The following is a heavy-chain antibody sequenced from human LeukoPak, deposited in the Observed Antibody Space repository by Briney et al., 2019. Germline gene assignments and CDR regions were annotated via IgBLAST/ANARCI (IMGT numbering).Heavy chain of an antibody. CDR3: AKAVGVIYMGIDF. V-gene: IGHV3-74*01. Sequence: GGSLRLSCAASGFTFSSYGMHWVRQAPGKGLVWVSRINSDARSTSYADSVKGRFTISRDNAKNTLYLQMNSLRAEDTAVYYCAKAVGVIYMGIDFWGQGALVTVSS. J-gene: IGHJ4*02. CDR1: GFTFSSYG. CDR2: INSDARST. D-gene: IGHD2-21*01.